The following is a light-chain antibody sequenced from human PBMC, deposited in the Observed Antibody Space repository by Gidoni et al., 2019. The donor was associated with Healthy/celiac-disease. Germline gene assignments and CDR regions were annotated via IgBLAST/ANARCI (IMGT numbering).Light chain of an antibody. CDR3: QQSYSTPWT. Sequence: DIQMTQSPSSLSASVGDRVTIPCRASQSISSYLNWYQQKPGKAPKLLIYAASSLQSGVPSRFSGSGSGTDFTLTISSMQPEDFANYYGQQSYSTPWTFGQGTKVEIK. CDR1: QSISSY. CDR2: AAS. J-gene: IGKJ1*01. V-gene: IGKV1-39*01.